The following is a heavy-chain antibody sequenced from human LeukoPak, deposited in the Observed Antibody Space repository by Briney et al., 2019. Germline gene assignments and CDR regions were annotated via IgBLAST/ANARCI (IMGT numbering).Heavy chain of an antibody. CDR1: GGSISSGAYY. CDR2: IYYSGST. CDR3: ARETYFYDNSAYVDY. Sequence: SETLSFTCTVSGGSISSGAYYWSWIRQHPGKGLEWIGYIYYSGSTYYNPSLKSRVTISVDTSKNQFSLKLSSVTAADTAVYYCARETYFYDNSAYVDYWGQGTLVTVSS. V-gene: IGHV4-31*03. J-gene: IGHJ4*02. D-gene: IGHD3-22*01.